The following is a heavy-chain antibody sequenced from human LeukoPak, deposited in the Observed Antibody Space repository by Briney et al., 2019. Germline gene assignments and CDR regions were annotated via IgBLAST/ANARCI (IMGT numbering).Heavy chain of an antibody. Sequence: GGSLRLSCAASGFIFSSYGMHWVRQAPGKGLEWMLFIQYDGNNKYYADSVKGRFTISRDSSKNMLYLEMNSLRPEDTAVYYCAKAGITGAFDIWGQGTMVTVSS. CDR1: GFIFSSYG. CDR2: IQYDGNNK. V-gene: IGHV3-30*02. J-gene: IGHJ3*02. D-gene: IGHD1-14*01. CDR3: AKAGITGAFDI.